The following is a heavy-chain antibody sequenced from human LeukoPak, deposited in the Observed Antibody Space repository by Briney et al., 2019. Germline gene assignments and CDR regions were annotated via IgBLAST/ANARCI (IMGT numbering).Heavy chain of an antibody. Sequence: SETLSLTCVVSGGSISSGGYSWSWIRQPPGKGLEWIGYISHSGSTYYNPSLKSRVTISVDGSKNQFSLKLTSVTAADTAVYYCARAYYGSGTDYYGMDVWGQGTTVTVSS. J-gene: IGHJ6*02. CDR3: ARAYYGSGTDYYGMDV. V-gene: IGHV4-30-2*01. CDR1: GGSISSGGYS. CDR2: ISHSGST. D-gene: IGHD3-10*01.